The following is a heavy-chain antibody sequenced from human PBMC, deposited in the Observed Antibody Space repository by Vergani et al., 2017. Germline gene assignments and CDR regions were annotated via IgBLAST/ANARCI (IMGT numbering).Heavy chain of an antibody. D-gene: IGHD3-22*01. CDR3: AKEPVVTAYDYDSSGYISPVDY. CDR1: GFTFSSYA. CDR2: ISGSGGST. J-gene: IGHJ4*02. V-gene: IGHV3-23*01. Sequence: EVQLLESGGGLVQPGGSLRLSCAASGFTFSSYAMSWVRQAPGKGLEWVSAISGSGGSTYYADSVKGRFTISRDNSKNTLYLQMNSLRAEDTAVYYCAKEPVVTAYDYDSSGYISPVDYWGQGTLVTVSS.